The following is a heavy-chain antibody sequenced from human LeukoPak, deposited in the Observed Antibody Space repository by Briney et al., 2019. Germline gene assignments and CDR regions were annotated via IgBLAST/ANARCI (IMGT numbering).Heavy chain of an antibody. Sequence: GGSLRLSCAASGFTFSSYWMNWVRQAPGKGLEWVANIKPDGSDEYYVDSVKGRFTISRDNAENSLYLQMNSLRAEDAAVYYCARENFQYWAQGTLVTVSS. J-gene: IGHJ4*02. CDR3: ARENFQY. V-gene: IGHV3-7*04. CDR1: GFTFSSYW. CDR2: IKPDGSDE.